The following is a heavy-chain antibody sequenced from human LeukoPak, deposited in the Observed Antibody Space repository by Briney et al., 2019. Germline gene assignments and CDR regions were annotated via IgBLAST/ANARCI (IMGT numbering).Heavy chain of an antibody. V-gene: IGHV3-33*08. J-gene: IGHJ4*02. Sequence: GGSLRLSCAASGFTFSSYAMSWVRQAPGKGLEWVAVIWYDGSNKYYIDPVKGRFTISRDNSKNTLYLQMNSLRAEDTAVYYCAANFDYWGQGTLVTVSS. CDR1: GFTFSSYA. CDR3: AANFDY. CDR2: IWYDGSNK.